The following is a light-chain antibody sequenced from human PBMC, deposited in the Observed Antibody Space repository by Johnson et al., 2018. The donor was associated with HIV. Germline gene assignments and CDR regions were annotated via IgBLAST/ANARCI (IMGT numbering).Light chain of an antibody. CDR2: ENN. V-gene: IGLV1-51*02. CDR1: SSHIGNNY. CDR3: GTWDSSLSVYV. Sequence: HSVLTQPPSVSAAPGQKVTISCSGSSSHIGNNYVSWYQQLPGGAPKLLIYENNMRPSGIPDRFSGSKSGTSATLDITGLPTGDEADYYCGTWDSSLSVYVFGTGTKVTVL. J-gene: IGLJ1*01.